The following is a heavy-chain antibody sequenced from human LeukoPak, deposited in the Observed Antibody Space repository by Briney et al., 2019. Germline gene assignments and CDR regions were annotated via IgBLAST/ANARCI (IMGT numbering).Heavy chain of an antibody. CDR1: GYTLTELS. CDR2: FDPEDGET. CDR3: ATDLTAYNWFDP. J-gene: IGHJ5*02. D-gene: IGHD3-16*01. Sequence: ASVKVSCKASGYTLTELSMHWVRQAPGKGLEWMGGFDPEDGETIYAQKFQGRVTMTEDTSTDTAYMELSSLRSEDTAVYYCATDLTAYNWFDPWGQGTLVTVSS. V-gene: IGHV1-24*01.